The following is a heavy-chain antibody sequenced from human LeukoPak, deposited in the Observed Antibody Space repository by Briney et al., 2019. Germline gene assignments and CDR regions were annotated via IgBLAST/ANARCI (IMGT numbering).Heavy chain of an antibody. D-gene: IGHD5-12*01. CDR3: ARGAVRGYSDY. V-gene: IGHV1-69*04. J-gene: IGHJ4*02. CDR2: IIPILGIA. CDR1: GGTFSSYA. Sequence: GASVKVSCRASGGTFSSYAINWVRQAPGQGLEWMGRIIPILGIANYAQKFQGRVTITADKSTSTAYMELSSLRSEDTAVYYCARGAVRGYSDYWGQGTLVTVSS.